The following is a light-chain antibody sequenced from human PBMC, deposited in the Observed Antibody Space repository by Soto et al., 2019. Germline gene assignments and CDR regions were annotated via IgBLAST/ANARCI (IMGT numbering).Light chain of an antibody. V-gene: IGKV1-39*01. J-gene: IGKJ3*01. Sequence: DIQLTQSPSSLSASVGDRVTITCRASQTIIRYLNWYRQKPGRAPNLLIYAASSLQTGVPPRFSGSGSGTEFTLTISSLQPEDSATYYCQQSYSTLFSFGPGTRVEIK. CDR1: QTIIRY. CDR3: QQSYSTLFS. CDR2: AAS.